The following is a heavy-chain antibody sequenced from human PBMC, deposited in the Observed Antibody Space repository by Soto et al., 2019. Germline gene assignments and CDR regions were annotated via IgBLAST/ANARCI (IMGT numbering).Heavy chain of an antibody. J-gene: IGHJ6*02. V-gene: IGHV3-53*01. CDR3: ARYLAVTTDYGLDV. CDR2: IYTDGRT. D-gene: IGHD4-17*01. Sequence: GGSLRLSCAASGFPVNVNYMTWVRQAPGKGLEWVSFIYTDGRTFYADSVKGRFTISRDDSENTVYLQMNSLRVEDTAVYYCARYLAVTTDYGLDVWGQGITVTVFS. CDR1: GFPVNVNY.